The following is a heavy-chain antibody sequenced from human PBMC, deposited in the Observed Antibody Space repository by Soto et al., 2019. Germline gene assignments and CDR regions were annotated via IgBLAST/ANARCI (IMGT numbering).Heavy chain of an antibody. V-gene: IGHV1-69*12. CDR3: ARDLDGFGYTYGDV. D-gene: IGHD3-10*01. CDR2: IIPIDATV. J-gene: IGHJ6*01. Sequence: QVQLVQSGAEVKKPGSSVKVSCQASGGTFSNFALISWVRQAPGQGLEWMGGIIPIDATVNYAQKFQGRITLTADESTTTAYMDLGSLSAEDTAVYYCARDLDGFGYTYGDVWGQGTTVTVSS. CDR1: GGTFSNFA.